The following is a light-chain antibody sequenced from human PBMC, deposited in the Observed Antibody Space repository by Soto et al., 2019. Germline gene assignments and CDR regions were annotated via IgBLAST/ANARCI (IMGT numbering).Light chain of an antibody. J-gene: IGKJ5*01. Sequence: EIVMTQSPATLSVSPGEGATFSCRASQSVSSNLAWYQQKPGQAPRLLIYDISSRATGIPDRFSGSVSGTDFTLTITRLEPEDFAVFYCQQYGSSEIIFGQGTRLEIK. CDR3: QQYGSSEII. CDR2: DIS. CDR1: QSVSSN. V-gene: IGKV3-20*01.